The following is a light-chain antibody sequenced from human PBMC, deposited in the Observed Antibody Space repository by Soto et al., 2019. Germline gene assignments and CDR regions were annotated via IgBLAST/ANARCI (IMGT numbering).Light chain of an antibody. CDR2: GXS. J-gene: IGKJ1*01. Sequence: EIVMTQSPATLYVTPGERAXXXXXXXQSVSSNLAWYQQKPGQAPRXXIYGXSTRATGXPARFSGSGSGTEFTLTISSLXSXXFAVYYXQXXNXXXXXXTXGQGTKVDI. CDR3: QXXNXXXXXXT. V-gene: IGKV3-15*01. CDR1: QSVSSN.